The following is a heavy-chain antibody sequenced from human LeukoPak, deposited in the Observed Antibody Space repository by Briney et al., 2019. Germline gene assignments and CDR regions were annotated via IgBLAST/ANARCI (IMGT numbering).Heavy chain of an antibody. V-gene: IGHV3-23*01. CDR3: AKVRGVYCSSPACYYYDS. CDR2: VSPSGGGT. CDR1: GFTFSSYA. Sequence: PGGSLRLSCGASGFTFSSYAMSWVRQTPGRGLEWVAGVSPSGGGTLYADSVEGRFTISRDNSNDTVYLQLSSLRAEDSALYYCAKVRGVYCSSPACYYYDSWGQGTPVTVSS. J-gene: IGHJ4*02. D-gene: IGHD2-2*01.